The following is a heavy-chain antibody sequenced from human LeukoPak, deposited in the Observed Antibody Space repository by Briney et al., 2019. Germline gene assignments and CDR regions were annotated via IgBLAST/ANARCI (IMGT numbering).Heavy chain of an antibody. CDR1: GFTFSSYA. CDR2: ISGSGGST. Sequence: GGSLRLSCAASGFTFSSYAMSCVRQTPGKGLEWVSAISGSGGSTYYADSVKGRFTISRDNSKNTLYLQMNSLRAEDTAVYYCAKGGVRRNVVVPAAPFDYWGQGTLVTVSS. V-gene: IGHV3-23*01. D-gene: IGHD2-2*01. J-gene: IGHJ4*02. CDR3: AKGGVRRNVVVPAAPFDY.